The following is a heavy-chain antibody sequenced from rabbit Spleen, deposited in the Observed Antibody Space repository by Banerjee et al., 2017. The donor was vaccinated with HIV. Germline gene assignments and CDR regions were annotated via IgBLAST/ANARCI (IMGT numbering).Heavy chain of an antibody. CDR3: ARWDTSSSFSYNL. V-gene: IGHV1S45*01. CDR1: GFSFSNKAV. J-gene: IGHJ4*01. Sequence: QEQLVESGGGLVKPEGSLKLSCTASGFSFSNKAVMCWVRQAPGKGLEWIGCIYTGSGSTYYASWAKGRFTISKTSSTTVTLQMTSVTAADTATYFCARWDTSSSFSYNLWGPGTLVTVS. CDR2: IYTGSGST. D-gene: IGHD1-1*01.